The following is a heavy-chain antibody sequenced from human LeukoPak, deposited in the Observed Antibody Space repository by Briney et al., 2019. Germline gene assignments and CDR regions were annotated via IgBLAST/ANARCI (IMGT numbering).Heavy chain of an antibody. Sequence: SETLSLTCTVSGGSISSSIYYWGWIRQPPGKGLEWIGSIYYRGSTYYNPSLKSRVTISVDTSKNQFSLKLSSVTAADTAVYYCARGERYSSGWYGEYYFDYWGQGNLVTVSS. V-gene: IGHV4-39*01. D-gene: IGHD6-19*01. CDR2: IYYRGST. CDR3: ARGERYSSGWYGEYYFDY. J-gene: IGHJ4*02. CDR1: GGSISSSIYY.